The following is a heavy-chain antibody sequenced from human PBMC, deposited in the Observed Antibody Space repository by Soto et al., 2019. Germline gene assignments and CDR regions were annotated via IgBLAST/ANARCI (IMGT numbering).Heavy chain of an antibody. V-gene: IGHV1-3*01. CDR1: GYTFANYA. CDR3: AREHDFWSGYSFDF. D-gene: IGHD3-3*01. Sequence: ASVKVSCKASGYTFANYAIQWVRQAPGQRLEWMGWINAGNAKTKYSQKFQGRVTITRDTSADTAYMELSSLRSEDTALYYCAREHDFWSGYSFDFCGQGTQVTLSS. J-gene: IGHJ4*02. CDR2: INAGNAKT.